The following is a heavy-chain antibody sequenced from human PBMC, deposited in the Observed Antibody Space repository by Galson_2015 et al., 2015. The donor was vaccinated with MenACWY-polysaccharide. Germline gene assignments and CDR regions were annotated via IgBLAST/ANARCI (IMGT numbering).Heavy chain of an antibody. CDR2: TYYRSKWYH. V-gene: IGHV6-1*01. CDR1: GDSVSSNSAA. CDR3: ARTCPPYSRTWYECFDY. J-gene: IGHJ4*02. D-gene: IGHD6-13*01. Sequence: CAISGDSVSSNSAAWNWIRQSPSRGLEWLGRTYYRSKWYHDYPVSAKSRITINPDTSKNQFSLQLNSVTPDDTALYYCARTCPPYSRTWYECFDYWDQGTLVTVSS.